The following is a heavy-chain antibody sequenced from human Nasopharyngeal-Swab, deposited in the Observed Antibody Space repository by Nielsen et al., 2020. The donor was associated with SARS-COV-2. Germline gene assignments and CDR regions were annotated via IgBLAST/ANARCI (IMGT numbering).Heavy chain of an antibody. D-gene: IGHD1-7*01. CDR2: ISSRRYGGTP. J-gene: IGHJ4*02. CDR3: CRLGVDGTIPFDY. Sequence: SCIGSGFTFGNYAIVWFRQAPGKGLEWVGFISSRRYGGTPEYAAYVRGRFMISRDDFNSITFLEMNSVKTEDTAIYYCCRLGVDGTIPFDYWGQGTLVTVSS. V-gene: IGHV3-49*03. CDR1: GFTFGNYA.